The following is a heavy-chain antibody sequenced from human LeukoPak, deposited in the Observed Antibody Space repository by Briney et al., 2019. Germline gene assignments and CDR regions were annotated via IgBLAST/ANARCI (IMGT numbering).Heavy chain of an antibody. CDR1: GGSVNSGTHS. CDR2: IYYSGNT. V-gene: IGHV4-30-4*07. CDR3: ARAPDPDEYSSGWYYFDY. J-gene: IGHJ4*02. Sequence: SQTLSLTCAVSGGSVNSGTHSWSWIRQPPGKGLEYIGYIYYSGNTYYNPSLKSRLSISIETSKKQFSLRLSSVTAADTAVYYCARAPDPDEYSSGWYYFDYWGQGTLVTVSS. D-gene: IGHD6-19*01.